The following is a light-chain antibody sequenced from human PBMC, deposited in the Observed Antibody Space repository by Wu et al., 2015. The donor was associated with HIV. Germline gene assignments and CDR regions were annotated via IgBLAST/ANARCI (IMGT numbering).Light chain of an antibody. J-gene: IGKJ2*01. V-gene: IGKV3-20*01. CDR2: GAS. CDR1: QDVLYDY. CDR3: QQYVDSPVT. Sequence: EIVLTQSPGTLSLSPGERATLSCRASQDVLYDYFAWYQQKPGQAPRLLIYGASNRATGIPQRFSGSGSGTYFTLTINRLEPEDFAVYYCQQYVDSPVTFGQGTKVE.